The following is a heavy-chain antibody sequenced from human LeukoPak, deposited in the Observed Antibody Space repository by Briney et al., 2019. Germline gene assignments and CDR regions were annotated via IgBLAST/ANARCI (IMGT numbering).Heavy chain of an antibody. D-gene: IGHD5-18*01. J-gene: IGHJ4*02. CDR2: INHSGST. CDR3: ARYSYGGFDY. V-gene: IGHV4-34*01. Sequence: SETLSITCAVYGGSFSGYYWSWIRQPSGKGLEWIGEINHSGSTNYNPSLKSRVTISVDTSKNQFSLKLSSVTAADTAVYCCARYSYGGFDYWGPGTLVTVSS. CDR1: GGSFSGYY.